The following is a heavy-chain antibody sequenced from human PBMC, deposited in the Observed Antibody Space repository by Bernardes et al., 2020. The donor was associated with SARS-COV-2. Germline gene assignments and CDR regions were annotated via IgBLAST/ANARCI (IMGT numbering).Heavy chain of an antibody. Sequence: SETLSLTCDVYGGSFSGYFWTWIRQPPGKGLEWIAEINQSGGTSYHPSLNSRVTILVDTSMNHFSLKLTSVTAADTAVYYCARGSIGDRLATWGQGTLVTVSS. CDR2: INQSGGT. V-gene: IGHV4-34*01. J-gene: IGHJ5*02. CDR3: ARGSIGDRLAT. CDR1: GGSFSGYF. D-gene: IGHD3-3*01.